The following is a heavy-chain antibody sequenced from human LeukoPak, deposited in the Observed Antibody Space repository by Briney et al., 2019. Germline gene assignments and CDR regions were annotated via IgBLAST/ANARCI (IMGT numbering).Heavy chain of an antibody. Sequence: ASVKVSCKASGYTFTSYGISWVRQAPGQGLEWMGWISAYNGNTNYAQKLQGRVTMTTDTSTSTAYMELRSLRSDDTAVYYCARDRSCSSSFPVDYWGQGTLVTVSS. D-gene: IGHD6-6*01. CDR2: ISAYNGNT. CDR3: ARDRSCSSSFPVDY. V-gene: IGHV1-18*01. J-gene: IGHJ4*02. CDR1: GYTFTSYG.